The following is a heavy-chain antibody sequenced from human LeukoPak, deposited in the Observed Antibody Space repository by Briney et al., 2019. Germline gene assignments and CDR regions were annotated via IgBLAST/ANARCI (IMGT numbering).Heavy chain of an antibody. J-gene: IGHJ4*02. CDR3: ARDSQGLNYDSSGYYALLDY. Sequence: QTLSLTCAISGDSVSSNSAAWNWIRQSPSRGLEWLGRTYYRSKWYNDYAVSVKSRITINPDTSKNQFSLQLNSVTPEDTAVYYCARDSQGLNYDSSGYYALLDYWGQGTLVTVSS. D-gene: IGHD3-22*01. V-gene: IGHV6-1*01. CDR2: TYYRSKWYN. CDR1: GDSVSSNSAA.